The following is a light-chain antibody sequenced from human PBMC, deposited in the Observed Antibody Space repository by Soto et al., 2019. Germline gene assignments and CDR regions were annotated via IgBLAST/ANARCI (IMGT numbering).Light chain of an antibody. CDR2: DAS. Sequence: EIVMTQSPATLSVSPGERATLSCRANQSVSSNLAWYQQKPGQAPRLLIYDASARATGITARFSGSGYGTEFTLTISSLQSEDFAIYYCQQYNNWHSLGFGRGTKVEIK. J-gene: IGKJ4*01. V-gene: IGKV3-15*01. CDR3: QQYNNWHSLG. CDR1: QSVSSN.